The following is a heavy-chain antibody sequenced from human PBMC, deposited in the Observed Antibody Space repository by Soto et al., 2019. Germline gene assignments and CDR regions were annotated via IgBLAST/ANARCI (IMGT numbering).Heavy chain of an antibody. D-gene: IGHD6-19*01. CDR1: GGSISSYY. Sequence: SETLSLTCTVSGGSISSYYWSWIRQPAGKGLEWIGRIYTSGSTNYNPSLKSRVTMSVDTSKNQFSLKLSSVTAADTAVYYCASSSIAVAGTDYSWGQGKERRYFDLWGRGTLVTVSS. CDR3: ASSSIAVAGTDYSWGQGKERRYFDL. J-gene: IGHJ2*01. CDR2: IYTSGST. V-gene: IGHV4-4*07.